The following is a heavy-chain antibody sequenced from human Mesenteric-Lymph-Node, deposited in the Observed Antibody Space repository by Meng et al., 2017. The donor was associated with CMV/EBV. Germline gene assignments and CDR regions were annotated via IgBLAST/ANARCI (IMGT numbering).Heavy chain of an antibody. D-gene: IGHD4-23*01. CDR2: INHSGST. V-gene: IGHV4-34*01. J-gene: IGHJ4*02. CDR1: GGSFSGYY. Sequence: QGHLQQWGAGLLKPSDTPSLSCAVYGGSFSGYYWSWIRQPPWKGLEWIGEINHSGSTNYNPSLKSRVTISVDTSKNQFSLKLSSVTAADTAVYYCARHQRWLKSEGGFNYWGQGTLVTVSS. CDR3: ARHQRWLKSEGGFNY.